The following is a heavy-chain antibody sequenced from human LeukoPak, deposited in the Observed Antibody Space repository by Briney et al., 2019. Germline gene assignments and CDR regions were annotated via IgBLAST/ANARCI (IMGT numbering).Heavy chain of an antibody. J-gene: IGHJ6*02. D-gene: IGHD3-22*01. V-gene: IGHV1-2*06. CDR1: GYTFSDYY. Sequence: ASVKVSCKASGYTFSDYYMHWVRQAPGQGLEWMGRINPNSGDTNYAQKFQGGVTMTRDTSINTAYMELSRLRSDDTAVYYCARWSCYDRSEGAMDVWGQGTTVTISS. CDR2: INPNSGDT. CDR3: ARWSCYDRSEGAMDV.